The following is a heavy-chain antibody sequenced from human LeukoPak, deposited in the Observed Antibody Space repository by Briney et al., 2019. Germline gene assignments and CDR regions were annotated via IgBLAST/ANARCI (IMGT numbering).Heavy chain of an antibody. CDR2: IYYTVSDNT. CDR3: ARVEYLSYAFDI. D-gene: IGHD2/OR15-2a*01. J-gene: IGHJ3*02. V-gene: IGHV4-30-4*01. CDR1: GDSIRSGDYF. Sequence: SETLSLTCTVSGDSIRSGDYFWSWIRQPPGQGLEWIGYIYYTVSDNTYYNPSLKSRLAISIDTSKSQFSLKLSSVTAADTAVYYCARVEYLSYAFDIWGQGTMVTVSS.